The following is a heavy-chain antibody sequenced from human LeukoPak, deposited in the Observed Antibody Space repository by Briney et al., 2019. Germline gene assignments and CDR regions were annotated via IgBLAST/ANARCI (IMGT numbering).Heavy chain of an antibody. D-gene: IGHD3-16*01. J-gene: IGHJ6*03. Sequence: GGSLRLSCAASGFTFSSYTMSWVRQAPGKGLEWVSTISGSGGSTYYADSVKGRFTISRDNSKNTLYLQINSLRAEDTALYFCAKKGPGGSQPIYYNYYMDVWGKGTTVTVSS. V-gene: IGHV3-23*01. CDR3: AKKGPGGSQPIYYNYYMDV. CDR1: GFTFSSYT. CDR2: ISGSGGST.